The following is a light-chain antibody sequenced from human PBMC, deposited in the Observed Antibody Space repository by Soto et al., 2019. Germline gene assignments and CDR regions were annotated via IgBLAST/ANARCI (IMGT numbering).Light chain of an antibody. CDR3: KQYNYFWT. CDR1: QSISSW. V-gene: IGKV1-5*01. J-gene: IGKJ1*01. Sequence: DMQVTQSPSTLSASVGDRVTITCRAIQSISSWLAWYQQKPGKAPKLLIYDASNLESGVPSRFSVGGAETEFSLTISSLQPDDFATYYCKQYNYFWTFGQGTKV. CDR2: DAS.